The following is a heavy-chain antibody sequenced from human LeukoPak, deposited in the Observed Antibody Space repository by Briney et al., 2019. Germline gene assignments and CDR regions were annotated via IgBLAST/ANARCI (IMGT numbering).Heavy chain of an antibody. D-gene: IGHD3-16*01. CDR3: AKGSWGDT. Sequence: PGGSLRLSCAASGFIFSIYDMNWVRQAPGKGLEWVSTNTGSGGPTYYADSVKGRFTISRDNYKNMLYLQMNSLRAEDTAVYYCAKGSWGDTWGQGTLVTVSS. J-gene: IGHJ4*02. V-gene: IGHV3-23*01. CDR2: NTGSGGPT. CDR1: GFIFSIYD.